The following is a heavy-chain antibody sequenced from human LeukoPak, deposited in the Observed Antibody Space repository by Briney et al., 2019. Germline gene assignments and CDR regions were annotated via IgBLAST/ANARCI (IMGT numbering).Heavy chain of an antibody. J-gene: IGHJ5*02. Sequence: PSETLSLTCAVYGGSFSGYYWSWIRQPPGKGLEWIGEINHSGSTNYNPSLKSRVTTSVDTSKNQFSLKLSSATAADTAVYYCARGVWFDPWGQGTLVTVSS. CDR3: ARGVWFDP. CDR2: INHSGST. V-gene: IGHV4-34*01. CDR1: GGSFSGYY.